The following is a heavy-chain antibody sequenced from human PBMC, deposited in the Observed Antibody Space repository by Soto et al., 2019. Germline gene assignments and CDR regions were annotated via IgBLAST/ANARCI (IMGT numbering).Heavy chain of an antibody. CDR2: IYWDDDK. CDR3: VQSRCGGDCLQSYSSHSYYGLDV. Sequence: QITLKESGPTLVKPTQTLTLTCTFSGLSLSTTGVGVGWIRQPPGKALEWLALIYWDDDKRYSPSLKSRLTITKDPPKNQAVRTMTNMDPVDTATYYCVQSRCGGDCLQSYSSHSYYGLDVWGQGTTVTVSS. J-gene: IGHJ6*02. D-gene: IGHD2-21*02. CDR1: GLSLSTTGVG. V-gene: IGHV2-5*02.